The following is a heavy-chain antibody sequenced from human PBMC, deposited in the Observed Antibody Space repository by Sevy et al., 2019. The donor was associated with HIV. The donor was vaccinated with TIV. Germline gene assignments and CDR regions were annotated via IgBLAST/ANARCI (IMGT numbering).Heavy chain of an antibody. Sequence: SESLYLTCTVSGGSITSLYWNWIRQPPGKGLEWIANIYYNGHINYNPSLKSRVTLSLDTSKNQFSLRLSSVTAADTAMYYCAGENAWGRGYSWGQGTLVTVSS. CDR1: GGSITSLY. V-gene: IGHV4-59*08. D-gene: IGHD1-26*01. CDR2: IYYNGHI. CDR3: AGENAWGRGYS. J-gene: IGHJ4*02.